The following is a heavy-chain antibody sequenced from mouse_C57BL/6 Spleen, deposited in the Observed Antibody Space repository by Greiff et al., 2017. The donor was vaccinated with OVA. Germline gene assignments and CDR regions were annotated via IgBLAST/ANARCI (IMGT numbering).Heavy chain of an antibody. J-gene: IGHJ1*03. CDR1: GYSITSGYY. D-gene: IGHD1-1*01. CDR2: ISYDGSN. CDR3: ARGYYGSYWYFDV. Sequence: VQLKESGPGLVKPSQSLSLTCSVTGYSITSGYYWNWIRQFPGNKLEWMGYISYDGSNNYNPSLKNRISITRDTSKNQFFLKLNSVTTEDTATYYCARGYYGSYWYFDVWGTGTTVTVSS. V-gene: IGHV3-6*01.